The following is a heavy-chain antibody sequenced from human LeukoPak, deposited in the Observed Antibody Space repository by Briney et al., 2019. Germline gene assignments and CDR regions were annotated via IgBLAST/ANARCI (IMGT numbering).Heavy chain of an antibody. CDR3: SKDYGDFWSGYFCAFDV. CDR2: LSGSGGAT. D-gene: IGHD3-3*01. CDR1: GFSFSGYA. Sequence: GGSLRLSCVGSGFSFSGYAMSWVRQAPGKGLERVSGLSGSGGATYYIGPAKGRFSISRDNSKNTLYLQMNSLRDDDTAIYYCSKDYGDFWSGYFCAFDVWGRGTMVAVSS. V-gene: IGHV3-23*01. J-gene: IGHJ3*01.